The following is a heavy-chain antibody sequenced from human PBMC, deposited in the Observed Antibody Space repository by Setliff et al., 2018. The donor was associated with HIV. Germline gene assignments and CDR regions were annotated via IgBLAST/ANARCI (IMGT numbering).Heavy chain of an antibody. CDR2: INAGNGNT. V-gene: IGHV1-3*01. J-gene: IGHJ6*02. CDR1: GYSFTSYT. CDR3: ARDPTVVMSYYYYGMDV. Sequence: PSVKVSCKASGYSFTSYTIHWVRQAPGQRLEWMGWINAGNGNTKYSQKFRGRVTFTRDTSASTAYMELSGLGFEDTAVYYCARDPTVVMSYYYYGMDVWGQGTTVTVSS. D-gene: IGHD2-15*01.